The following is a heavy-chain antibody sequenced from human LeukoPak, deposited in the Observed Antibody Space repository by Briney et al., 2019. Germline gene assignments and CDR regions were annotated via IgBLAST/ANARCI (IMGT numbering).Heavy chain of an antibody. J-gene: IGHJ5*02. V-gene: IGHV1-18*01. CDR3: AREAHYYGSGSYYSWFDP. CDR1: GYTFTSYG. Sequence: ASVKVSCKASGYTFTSYGISWVRQAPGQGLEWMGWISAYNGNTNYAQKLQGRVTMTTDTSTSTAYMELRSLRSDDTAVYYCAREAHYYGSGSYYSWFDPWGQGTLVTVSS. CDR2: ISAYNGNT. D-gene: IGHD3-10*01.